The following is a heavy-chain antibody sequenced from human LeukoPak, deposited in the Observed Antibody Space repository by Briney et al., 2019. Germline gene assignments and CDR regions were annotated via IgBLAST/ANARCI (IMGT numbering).Heavy chain of an antibody. V-gene: IGHV3-23*01. CDR2: IGNSGGDT. CDR3: AKRGGESSGWGPFDY. J-gene: IGHJ4*02. D-gene: IGHD6-19*01. CDR1: GFTFTTYA. Sequence: TGGSLRLSCAASGFTFTTYAMCWVRQAPGKGLEWVSCIGNSGGDTVYADSMRGRFTVSRDTSRNTLFLEMNSLRAEDTAIYYCAKRGGESSGWGPFDYWAREPWSPSPQ.